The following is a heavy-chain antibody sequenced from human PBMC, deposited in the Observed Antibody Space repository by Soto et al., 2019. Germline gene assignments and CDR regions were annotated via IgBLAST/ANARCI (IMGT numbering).Heavy chain of an antibody. CDR1: GDSISSSSYY. CDR3: ARHLGYDFWSGYYFDY. CDR2: IYYSGST. D-gene: IGHD3-3*01. J-gene: IGHJ4*02. Sequence: QLQLQESGPGLVKPSETLSLTCTVSGDSISSSSYYWGWIRQPPGKGLEWIGSIYYSGSTYYNPSLKSRVTISVDTSKNQFSLKLSSVTAADTAVYYCARHLGYDFWSGYYFDYWGQGTLVTVSS. V-gene: IGHV4-39*01.